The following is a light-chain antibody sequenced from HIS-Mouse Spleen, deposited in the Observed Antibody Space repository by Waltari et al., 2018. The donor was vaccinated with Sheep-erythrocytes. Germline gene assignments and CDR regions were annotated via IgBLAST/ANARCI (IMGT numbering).Light chain of an antibody. J-gene: IGLJ3*02. CDR1: TRYVGVYNY. V-gene: IGLV2-14*01. CDR2: EVS. CDR3: SSYTRSSTWV. Sequence: QSALTQPASVAGSPGQSITISCTGTTRYVGVYNYVSRYQQQPSKAPKLMIYEVSNRPSGVSNRFSGSKSGNTASLTISGLQAEDEADYYCSSYTRSSTWVFGGGTKLTVL.